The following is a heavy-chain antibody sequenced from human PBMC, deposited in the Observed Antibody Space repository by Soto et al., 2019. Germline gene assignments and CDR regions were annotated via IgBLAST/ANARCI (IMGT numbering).Heavy chain of an antibody. CDR2: ISYGGDNK. D-gene: IGHD6-13*01. J-gene: IGHJ4*02. CDR3: AKARHSTSWYGVEADF. CDR1: GCIFSDYA. Sequence: QVQLVESGGGVVQPGRSLRLSCAASGCIFSDYAMHWVRQAPGKGPEWVAVISYGGDNKYYADSVRGRFAISRDNLKNTLYLQMNSLNPEDTAVYHCAKARHSTSWYGVEADFWGQGTLVTVSS. V-gene: IGHV3-30*09.